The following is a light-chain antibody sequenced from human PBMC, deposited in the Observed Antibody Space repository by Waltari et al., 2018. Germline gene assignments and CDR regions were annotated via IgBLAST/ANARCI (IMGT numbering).Light chain of an antibody. Sequence: DIQLTQSSSTLSASVGDSVIITCRANQSFGGWLAWYQHKTGKAPKLLIYRASNLDGGVPSRFSGSGSGTEFTLTISSLQPDDFATYYCHQYNGISLTFGQGTTVDIK. CDR1: QSFGGW. CDR3: HQYNGISLT. CDR2: RAS. V-gene: IGKV1-5*03. J-gene: IGKJ1*01.